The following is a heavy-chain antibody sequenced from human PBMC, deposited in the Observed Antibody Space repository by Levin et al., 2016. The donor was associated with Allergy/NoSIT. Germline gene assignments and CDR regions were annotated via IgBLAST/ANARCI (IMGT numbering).Heavy chain of an antibody. V-gene: IGHV4-4*08. D-gene: IGHD6-13*01. CDR2: VYQSGST. Sequence: SETLSLTCTVSGDSVTRFYWTWVRQAPGKGLEWIGHVYQSGSTDYNPSLKSRVTISVDTSTNLFSLKLISVTATDTALYYCARMGAAAHCPACSGSDYWGQGILVIVSS. J-gene: IGHJ4*02. CDR3: ARMGAAAHCPACSGSDY. CDR1: GDSVTRFY.